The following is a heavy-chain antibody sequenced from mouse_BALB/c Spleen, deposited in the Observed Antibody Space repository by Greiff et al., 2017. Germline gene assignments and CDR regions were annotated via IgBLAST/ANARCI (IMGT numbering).Heavy chain of an antibody. J-gene: IGHJ1*01. CDR3: ARAAHGNYWYFDV. CDR2: IWAGGST. V-gene: IGHV2-9*02. D-gene: IGHD2-1*01. CDR1: GFSLTSYG. Sequence: VKLMESGPGLVAPSQSLSITCTVSGFSLTSYGVHWVRQPPGKGLEWLGVIWAGGSTNYNSALMSRLSISKDNSKSQVFLKMNSLQTDDTAMYYCARAAHGNYWYFDVWGAGTTVTVSS.